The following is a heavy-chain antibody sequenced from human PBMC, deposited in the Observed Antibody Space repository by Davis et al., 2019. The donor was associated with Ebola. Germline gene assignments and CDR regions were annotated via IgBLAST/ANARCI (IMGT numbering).Heavy chain of an antibody. D-gene: IGHD2-21*01. J-gene: IGHJ6*02. CDR1: AYTFSIY. CDR2: INPSGGST. V-gene: IGHV1-46*01. Sequence: ASAKVSCKASAYTFSIYMHWVRQAPGPGLEWMGVINPSGGSTTYSQRLQGRITVTRDTSTSTVYMELTSLTSDDTAVYYCASGFARSSDLDVWGQGTTVTVFS. CDR3: ASGFARSSDLDV.